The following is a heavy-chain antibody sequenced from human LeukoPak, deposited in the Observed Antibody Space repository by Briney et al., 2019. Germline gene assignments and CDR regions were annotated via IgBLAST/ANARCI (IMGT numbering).Heavy chain of an antibody. CDR3: ARVDDYYDSSGYYNY. CDR2: INPNSGGT. CDR1: GYTFSAYY. V-gene: IGHV1-2*06. D-gene: IGHD3-22*01. J-gene: IGHJ4*02. Sequence: GASVKVSCKASGYTFSAYYMHWVRQAPGQGLEWMGRINPNSGGTNYAQKFQGRVTMTRDTSISTAYMEVSRLRPDDTAVYYCARVDDYYDSSGYYNYWGQGTLVTVSS.